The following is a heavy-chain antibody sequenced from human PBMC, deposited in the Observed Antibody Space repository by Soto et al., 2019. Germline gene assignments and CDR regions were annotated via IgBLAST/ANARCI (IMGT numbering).Heavy chain of an antibody. D-gene: IGHD5-18*01. CDR1: GGSISTGGNY. V-gene: IGHV4-61*08. Sequence: SETLSLTCTVSGGSISTGGNYWSWIRQHPGKGLEWIGYIYYSGSTNYNPSLKSRVTISVDTSKNQFSLKLSSVTAADTAVYYCARLGDTHDYYYYYMDVWGKGTTVTVSS. CDR2: IYYSGST. J-gene: IGHJ6*03. CDR3: ARLGDTHDYYYYYMDV.